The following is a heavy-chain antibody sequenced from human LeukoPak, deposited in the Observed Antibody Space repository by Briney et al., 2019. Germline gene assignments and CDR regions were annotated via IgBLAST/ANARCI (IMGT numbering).Heavy chain of an antibody. CDR2: TVSEIEGGTT. CDR1: GFTFNYAW. D-gene: IGHD1-7*01. CDR3: TTDEDWNYARKDV. Sequence: GGSLRLSCAASGFTFNYAWMSWVRQVPGKGLEWVGQTVSEIEGGTTDYATPVKGRFTISRDDSKSTLYLQMNSLKIEDTAVCYCTTDEDWNYARKDVWGQGATVIVSS. J-gene: IGHJ6*02. V-gene: IGHV3-15*04.